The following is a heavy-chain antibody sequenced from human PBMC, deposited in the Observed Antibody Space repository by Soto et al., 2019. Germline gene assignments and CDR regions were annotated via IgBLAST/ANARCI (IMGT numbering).Heavy chain of an antibody. CDR2: INSDGSST. CDR1: GFTFSSYW. V-gene: IGHV3-74*01. Sequence: EVQLVESGGGLVQPGGSLRLSCAASGFTFSSYWMHWVRQAPGKGLVWVSRINSDGSSTSYADSVKGRFTISRDNAKNTLYLQMNSLRAEDTAVYYCASEILWFGYYYGMDVWGQGTTVTVSS. D-gene: IGHD3-10*01. J-gene: IGHJ6*02. CDR3: ASEILWFGYYYGMDV.